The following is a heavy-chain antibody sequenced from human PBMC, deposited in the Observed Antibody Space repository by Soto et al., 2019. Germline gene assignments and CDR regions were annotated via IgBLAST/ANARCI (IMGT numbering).Heavy chain of an antibody. CDR1: GGSISSYY. J-gene: IGHJ4*02. CDR3: ARLSSGWTPTY. V-gene: IGHV4-59*08. CDR2: IYYSGST. Sequence: PSETLSLTCTVSGGSISSYYWSWIRQPPGKGLEWIGYIYYSGSTNYNPSLKSRVTISVDTSKNQFSLKLSSVTAADTAVYYCARLSSGWTPTYWGQGTLVTVSS. D-gene: IGHD6-19*01.